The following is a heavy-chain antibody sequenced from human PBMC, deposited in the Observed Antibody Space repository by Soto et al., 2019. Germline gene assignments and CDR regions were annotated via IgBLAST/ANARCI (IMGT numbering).Heavy chain of an antibody. Sequence: ASVKVSCKASGYTFTGYYMHWVRQAPGQGLEWMGWINPNSGGTNYAQKFQGWVTMTRDTSISTAYMELSRLRSDDTAVYYCARGADCSSTSCRLITDYYYGMDVWGQGTKVTVSS. CDR3: ARGADCSSTSCRLITDYYYGMDV. V-gene: IGHV1-2*04. CDR2: INPNSGGT. D-gene: IGHD2-2*01. J-gene: IGHJ6*02. CDR1: GYTFTGYY.